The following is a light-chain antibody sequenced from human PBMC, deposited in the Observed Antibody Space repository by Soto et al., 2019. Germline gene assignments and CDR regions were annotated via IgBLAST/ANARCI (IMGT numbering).Light chain of an antibody. CDR1: QTVSRS. Sequence: EVLLTQSPATLYVSPGERATLSCRASQTVSRSLAWYQQRPGQAPRLLIYGASTRAAGVPGRFSGSGSGTDFTLTITSLQSEDFAVYYCQQYGSSLTFGGGTKVEIK. CDR2: GAS. CDR3: QQYGSSLT. V-gene: IGKV3-15*01. J-gene: IGKJ4*01.